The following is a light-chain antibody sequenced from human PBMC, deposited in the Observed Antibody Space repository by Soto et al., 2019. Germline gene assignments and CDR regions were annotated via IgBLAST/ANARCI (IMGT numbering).Light chain of an antibody. CDR2: DVT. V-gene: IGLV2-11*01. CDR1: SNDVGGYNF. Sequence: QSVLTQPRSVSGSPGQSVTISCTGTSNDVGGYNFVSWYQQYPGKAPKLIIYDVTKGPSGVPDRFSGSKSGNTASLTISGLQNDDEADYYCCSYAGSYTHVFGTGTKVTVL. J-gene: IGLJ1*01. CDR3: CSYAGSYTHV.